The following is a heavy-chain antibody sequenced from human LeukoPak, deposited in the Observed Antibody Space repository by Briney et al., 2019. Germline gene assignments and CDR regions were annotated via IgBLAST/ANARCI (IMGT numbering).Heavy chain of an antibody. CDR3: AKGLRYFDWLLH. V-gene: IGHV3-30*02. D-gene: IGHD3-9*01. Sequence: GGSLRLSCAASGFTFSSYGMHWVRQAPGKGLEWVAFIRYDGSNKYYADSVKGRFTISRGNSKNTLYLQMNSLRAEDTAVYYCAKGLRYFDWLLHWGQGTLVTVSS. CDR1: GFTFSSYG. J-gene: IGHJ4*02. CDR2: IRYDGSNK.